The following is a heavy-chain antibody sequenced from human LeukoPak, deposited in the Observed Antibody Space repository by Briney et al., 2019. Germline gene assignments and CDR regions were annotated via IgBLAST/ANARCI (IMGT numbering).Heavy chain of an antibody. D-gene: IGHD3-22*01. Sequence: PSETLSLTCTVAGGSIDSSDYYWGWIRQPPGKGLECIGGVYYSGSAYYTPSLKLRVTISIDTSKNQFSLKLSSVTAADTAVYYCARAKDRFYDSAYYFDYWGQGTLVTVSS. J-gene: IGHJ4*02. V-gene: IGHV4-39*07. CDR3: ARAKDRFYDSAYYFDY. CDR1: GGSIDSSDYY. CDR2: VYYSGSA.